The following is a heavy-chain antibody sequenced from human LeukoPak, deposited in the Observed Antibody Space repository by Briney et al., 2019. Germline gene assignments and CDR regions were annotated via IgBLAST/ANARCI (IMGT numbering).Heavy chain of an antibody. J-gene: IGHJ4*02. CDR1: GGSTSSYY. Sequence: SETLSLTCTVSGGSTSSYYWSWIRQPAGKGLGWIGRIYTSGSTNYNPSLNSRVTMSVDTSKNQFSLKLSSVTAADTAVYYCARENRSGYSSRFDYWGQGTLVTVSS. D-gene: IGHD5-18*01. V-gene: IGHV4-4*07. CDR2: IYTSGST. CDR3: ARENRSGYSSRFDY.